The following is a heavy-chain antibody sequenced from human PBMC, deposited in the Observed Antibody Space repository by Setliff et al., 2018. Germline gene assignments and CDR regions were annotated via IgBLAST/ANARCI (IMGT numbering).Heavy chain of an antibody. CDR2: INHSGHT. J-gene: IGHJ4*02. Sequence: SETLSLTCAVYGDSFSDYYWSWIRQPPGQGLEWVEEINHSGHTNYHPSLKSRVTISADTSKNQFSLKLNSVTAADTAVYYFRLAHCSNNCEEALDYWSQGTLVTVSS. V-gene: IGHV4-34*01. CDR1: GDSFSDYY. CDR3: RLAHCSNNCEEALDY. D-gene: IGHD2-2*01.